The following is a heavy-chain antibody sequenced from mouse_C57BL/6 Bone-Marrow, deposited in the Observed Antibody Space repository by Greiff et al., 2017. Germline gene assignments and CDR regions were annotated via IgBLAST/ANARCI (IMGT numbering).Heavy chain of an antibody. CDR2: IYPRSGNT. D-gene: IGHD3-1*01. CDR3: ARLGYPGLVAY. Sequence: VQLQESGAELARPGASVKLSCKASGYTFTSYGISWVKQRTGQGLEWIGEIYPRSGNTYYNEKFKGKATLTADKTSSTAYMELRSLTSEDSAVYFCARLGYPGLVAYWGQGTLVTVSA. CDR1: GYTFTSYG. V-gene: IGHV1-81*01. J-gene: IGHJ3*01.